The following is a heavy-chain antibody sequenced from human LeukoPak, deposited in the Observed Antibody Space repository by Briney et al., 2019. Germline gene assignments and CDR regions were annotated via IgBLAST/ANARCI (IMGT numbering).Heavy chain of an antibody. V-gene: IGHV3-23*01. CDR2: ITGNGGVT. CDR1: GFAFSSYA. J-gene: IGHJ3*01. Sequence: GGSLRLSCAASGFAFSSYAMTWVRQAPGKGLEWVSSITGNGGVTSYADSVKGRFTVTRDNSKNTLYLQMNSLRVEDTAVYYCAKDPNGDYFGAFDFWGQGTMVTVSS. D-gene: IGHD4-17*01. CDR3: AKDPNGDYFGAFDF.